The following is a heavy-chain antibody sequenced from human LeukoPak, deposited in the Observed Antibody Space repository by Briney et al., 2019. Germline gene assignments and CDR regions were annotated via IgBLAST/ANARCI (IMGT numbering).Heavy chain of an antibody. V-gene: IGHV4-34*01. CDR3: ATSGARGSDY. CDR2: INHSGST. Sequence: SETLSLTCAVYGGSSSNYYWSWIRQPPGKGLEWIGEINHSGSTNYNPSLKSRVTISVDTSKNQFSLKVSSVTAADTAVYYCATSGARGSDYWGQGGLVTVSS. J-gene: IGHJ4*02. CDR1: GGSSSNYY. D-gene: IGHD3-10*01.